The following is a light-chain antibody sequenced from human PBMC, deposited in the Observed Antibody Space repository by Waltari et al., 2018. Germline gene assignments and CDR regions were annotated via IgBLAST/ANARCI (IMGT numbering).Light chain of an antibody. V-gene: IGLV1-44*01. CDR3: AAWDDSLHVV. Sequence: QSVLTQPPSASGTPGQRVTISCSGSSSNIGNKTVTWYQQLPGTAPKPLFYSNNHRPLGVPDRFSGSKSGTSAPLAISGLQSEDESAFYCAAWDDSLHVVYGGGTKLTDL. CDR2: SNN. J-gene: IGLJ2*01. CDR1: SSNIGNKT.